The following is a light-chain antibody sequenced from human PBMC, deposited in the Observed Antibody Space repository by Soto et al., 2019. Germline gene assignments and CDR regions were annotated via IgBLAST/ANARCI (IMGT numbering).Light chain of an antibody. CDR1: SSDVGNYNY. V-gene: IGLV2-14*01. Sequence: QSALTQPASVSASPGHSSTISCAGTSSDVGNYNYVSWYQQYPGKAPKLRIDEVTNRPSGVSNHFSGSKSGNKASLTISGLQSEDEADYACSSFTTSTTWVFGGGTKVTVL. CDR3: SSFTTSTTWV. J-gene: IGLJ3*02. CDR2: EVT.